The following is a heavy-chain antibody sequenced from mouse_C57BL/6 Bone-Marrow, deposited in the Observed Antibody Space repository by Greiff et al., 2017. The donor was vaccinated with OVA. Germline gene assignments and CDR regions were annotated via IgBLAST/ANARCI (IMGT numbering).Heavy chain of an antibody. D-gene: IGHD1-1*01. CDR1: GFNIKDYY. J-gene: IGHJ1*03. V-gene: IGHV14-2*01. CDR2: IDPEDGEP. Sequence: EVQLKESGAELVKPGASVKLSCTASGFNIKDYYMHWVKQRTEQGLEWIGRIDPEDGEPKYAPKFQGKATITADTSSNTAYLQLSSLTSEDTAVYNCAKTGYGSRGYFDVWGTGTAVTVSS. CDR3: AKTGYGSRGYFDV.